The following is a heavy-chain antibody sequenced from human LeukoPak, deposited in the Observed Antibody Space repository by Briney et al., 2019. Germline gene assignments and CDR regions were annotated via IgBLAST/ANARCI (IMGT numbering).Heavy chain of an antibody. Sequence: GGSLRLSCAASGFTFSSYWMSWVRQAPGKGLEWVANLKQDGSEKYYVDSVKGRFTISRDNAKNSLYLQMNSLRAEDTAVYYCARAGARKYYIVVVPAAADYWGQGTLVTVSS. CDR2: LKQDGSEK. J-gene: IGHJ4*02. D-gene: IGHD2-2*01. CDR3: ARAGARKYYIVVVPAAADY. CDR1: GFTFSSYW. V-gene: IGHV3-7*03.